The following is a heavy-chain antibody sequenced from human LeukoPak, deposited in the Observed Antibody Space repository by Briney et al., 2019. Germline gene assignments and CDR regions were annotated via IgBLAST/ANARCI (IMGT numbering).Heavy chain of an antibody. J-gene: IGHJ6*02. Sequence: ASVKVSCTASGYTFTTYAISWVRQAPGQGLEWMGWISAYNGNTNYAQKFQGRVTLTTDTSTSTAYMELRSLRADDTAVYYCARVTEYSSYGMDVWGQGTTVTVSS. CDR1: GYTFTTYA. CDR2: ISAYNGNT. CDR3: ARVTEYSSYGMDV. V-gene: IGHV1-18*01. D-gene: IGHD6-6*01.